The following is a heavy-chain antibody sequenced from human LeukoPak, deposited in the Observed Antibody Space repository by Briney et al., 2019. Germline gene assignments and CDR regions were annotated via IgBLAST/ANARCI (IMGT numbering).Heavy chain of an antibody. J-gene: IGHJ4*02. Sequence: PGGSLRLSCAASGFTFTNHWMHWVRQAPGKGLVWVSRIRPDGRETNHADSAKGRFTISRGNARNTLYLQMNSLGAEDTAVYYCGRDAVLGSGSVDCWGQGVLVTVSS. CDR2: IRPDGRET. D-gene: IGHD3-10*01. CDR1: GFTFTNHW. CDR3: GRDAVLGSGSVDC. V-gene: IGHV3-74*01.